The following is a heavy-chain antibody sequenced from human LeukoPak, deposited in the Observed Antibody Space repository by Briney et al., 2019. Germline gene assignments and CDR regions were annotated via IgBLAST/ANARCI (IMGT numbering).Heavy chain of an antibody. J-gene: IGHJ4*02. CDR2: INHSGST. Sequence: PSETLSLTCAVSGGSFSGYYWSRIRQPPGKGLEWIGEINHSGSTNYNPSLKSRVTISVDTSKNQFSLKLSSVTAADTAVYYCARGVLYDYIWGSYRQGLDYWGQGTLVTVSS. V-gene: IGHV4-34*01. CDR3: ARGVLYDYIWGSYRQGLDY. CDR1: GGSFSGYY. D-gene: IGHD3-16*02.